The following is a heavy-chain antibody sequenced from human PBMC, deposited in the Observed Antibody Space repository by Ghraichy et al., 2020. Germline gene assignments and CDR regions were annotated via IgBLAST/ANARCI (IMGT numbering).Heavy chain of an antibody. D-gene: IGHD6-19*01. J-gene: IGHJ2*01. Sequence: GGSLRLSCEASGFTFSHYWMSWVRQAPGKGLEWVANIKQDGSEKYYVDSVKGRCTISRDNAKNSLYLQMNNLRAEDTAVYYCARDYTSGWYDWYFDLWGRGTLVTVSS. V-gene: IGHV3-7*01. CDR2: IKQDGSEK. CDR1: GFTFSHYW. CDR3: ARDYTSGWYDWYFDL.